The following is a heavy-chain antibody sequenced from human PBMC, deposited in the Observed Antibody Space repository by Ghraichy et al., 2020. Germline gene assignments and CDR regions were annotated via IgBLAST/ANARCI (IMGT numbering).Heavy chain of an antibody. CDR3: ARDLSSPQYGMDV. Sequence: GESLNITCAVSGFDFSRHDMRRVRQAPGKELEWVSYISSRSTTTFYADSGKVRLTITRDNAKNSLHLQMNSLRDEDTAVYFCARDLSSPQYGMDVWDRGTTVNVSS. J-gene: IGHJ6*02. CDR1: GFDFSRHD. V-gene: IGHV3-48*02. CDR2: ISSRSTTT.